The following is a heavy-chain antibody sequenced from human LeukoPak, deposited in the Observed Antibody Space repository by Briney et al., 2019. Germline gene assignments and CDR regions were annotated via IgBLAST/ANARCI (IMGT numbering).Heavy chain of an antibody. CDR1: GGSISSGGYS. CDR3: ARVGYYYDSSGYYYYGMDV. V-gene: IGHV4-30-2*01. Sequence: RSSQTLSLTCAVSGGSISSGGYSWSWIRQPPGKGLEWIGYIYHSGSTYYNPSLKSRVTISVDRSKNQFSLKLSSVTAADTAVYYCARVGYYYDSSGYYYYGMDVWGQGTTVTVSS. D-gene: IGHD3-22*01. J-gene: IGHJ6*02. CDR2: IYHSGST.